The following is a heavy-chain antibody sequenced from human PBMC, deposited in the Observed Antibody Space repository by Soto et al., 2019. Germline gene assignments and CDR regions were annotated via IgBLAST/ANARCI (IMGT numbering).Heavy chain of an antibody. V-gene: IGHV1-3*01. J-gene: IGHJ6*03. Sequence: ASVKLSCKAAGYTFTSYGIHWVRQAPGQRLEWTGWINAGNGNTKYSEKFQGRVTITRDTSASTAYLELRSLSSEDTAAHYRARETNDMSAYYHHSYY. D-gene: IGHD3-22*01. CDR2: INAGNGNT. CDR1: GYTFTSYG. CDR3: ARETNDMSAYYHHSYY.